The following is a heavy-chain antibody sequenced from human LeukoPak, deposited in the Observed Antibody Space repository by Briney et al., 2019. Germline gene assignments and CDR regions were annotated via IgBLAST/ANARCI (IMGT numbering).Heavy chain of an antibody. J-gene: IGHJ4*02. V-gene: IGHV3-7*05. CDR2: IKHDGSQK. Sequence: AGGFPLPSCAASWFTFNPHTMDMGRQAPREGLEWVANIKHDGSQKYYLDSVKGRFTISRDNAKNSLYLQMNSLRAADTAVYYCARDSYYSSDNWGQGTLVTVSS. CDR3: ARDSYYSSDN. CDR1: WFTFNPHT. D-gene: IGHD3-22*01.